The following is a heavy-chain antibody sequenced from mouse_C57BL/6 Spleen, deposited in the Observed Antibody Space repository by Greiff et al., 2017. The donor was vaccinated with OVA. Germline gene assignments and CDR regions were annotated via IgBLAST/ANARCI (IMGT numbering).Heavy chain of an antibody. Sequence: QVQLQQSGAELVRPGASVKLSCKASGYTFTDYYINWVKQRPGQGLEWIARIYPGSGNTYYHEKFKGKATLTAEKSSSTAYMQLSSLTSEDSAVYFCARAGYYGSSYYFDYWGQGTTLTVSS. V-gene: IGHV1-76*01. CDR2: IYPGSGNT. D-gene: IGHD1-1*01. CDR1: GYTFTDYY. J-gene: IGHJ2*01. CDR3: ARAGYYGSSYYFDY.